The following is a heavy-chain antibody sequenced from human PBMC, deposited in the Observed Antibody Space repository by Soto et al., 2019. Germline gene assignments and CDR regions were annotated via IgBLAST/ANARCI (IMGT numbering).Heavy chain of an antibody. D-gene: IGHD2-15*01. J-gene: IGHJ3*02. CDR2: ISYDGSNK. V-gene: IGHV3-30-3*01. CDR3: ARDRVAAIAFDAFDI. CDR1: GFTFSSYA. Sequence: GGSLRLSCAASGFTFSSYAMHWVRQAPGKGLEWVAVISYDGSNKYYADSVKGRFTISRDNSKNTLYLQMNSLRAEDTAVYYCARDRVAAIAFDAFDIWGQGTMVTVSS.